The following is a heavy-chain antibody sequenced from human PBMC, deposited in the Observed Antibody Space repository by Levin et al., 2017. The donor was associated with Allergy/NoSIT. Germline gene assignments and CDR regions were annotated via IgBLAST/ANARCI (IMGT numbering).Heavy chain of an antibody. CDR3: ARWFAETLSYDSGMDV. CDR1: GFSFSSYE. V-gene: IGHV3-48*03. J-gene: IGHJ6*02. Sequence: HPGGSLRLSCAASGFSFSSYEMNWVRQAPGKGLEWVSYISSSGTSIQYGDSVKGRFIMSRDNAKNSLFLQMNSLRVEDTAVYYCARWFAETLSYDSGMDVWGQGTTVTVSS. CDR2: ISSSGTSI. D-gene: IGHD3-10*01.